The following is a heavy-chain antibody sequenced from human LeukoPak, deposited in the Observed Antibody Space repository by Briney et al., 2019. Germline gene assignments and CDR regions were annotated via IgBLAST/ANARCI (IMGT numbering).Heavy chain of an antibody. CDR1: GFTFSSYS. Sequence: GGSLRLSCAASGFTFSSYSMNWVRQAPGKGLEWVSYISSSSSTIYYADSVKGRFTITRDNAKNSLYLRMNSLRAEDTAVYYCARGYYYGSGSSYYFDYWGQGTLVTVSS. CDR3: ARGYYYGSGSSYYFDY. D-gene: IGHD3-10*01. V-gene: IGHV3-48*01. J-gene: IGHJ4*02. CDR2: ISSSSSTI.